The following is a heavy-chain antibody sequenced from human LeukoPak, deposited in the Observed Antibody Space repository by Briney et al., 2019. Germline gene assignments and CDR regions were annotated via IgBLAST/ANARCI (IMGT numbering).Heavy chain of an antibody. CDR2: VSVYNGNT. CDR1: GYTFTSYG. D-gene: IGHD2-15*01. J-gene: IGHJ6*02. CDR3: ARSEESAARGYYYYGMDV. V-gene: IGHV1-18*01. Sequence: ASVKVSCKASGYTFTSYGISWVRQAPGQGLEWMGWVSVYNGNTNYAQKLQGRGTMTTDTSTSTAYMELRSLRSDDTAVYYCARSEESAARGYYYYGMDVWGQGTTVTVSS.